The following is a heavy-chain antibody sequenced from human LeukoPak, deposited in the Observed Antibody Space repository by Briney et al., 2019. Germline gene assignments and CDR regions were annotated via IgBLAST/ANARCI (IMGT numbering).Heavy chain of an antibody. Sequence: ASVKVSCKASGYTVNGYYKHWVRQAPGQGLEWMGWINPNSGGTNYAQKFQGRVTMTRDTSISTAYMELSRLRSDDTAVYYCARDNGRTYDFWSGYSDYYYMDVWGKGTTVTVSS. J-gene: IGHJ6*03. CDR2: INPNSGGT. CDR1: GYTVNGYY. D-gene: IGHD3-3*01. V-gene: IGHV1-2*02. CDR3: ARDNGRTYDFWSGYSDYYYMDV.